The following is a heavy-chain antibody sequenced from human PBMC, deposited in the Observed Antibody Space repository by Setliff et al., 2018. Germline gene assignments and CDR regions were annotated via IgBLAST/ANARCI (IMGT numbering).Heavy chain of an antibody. D-gene: IGHD6-6*01. CDR2: IIPFFGNT. V-gene: IGHV1-69*13. CDR1: GGTFGSSA. CDR3: ARDTRGYSSSSGVDY. Sequence: SVKVSCKVSGGTFGSSAFTWVRQAPGPGLEYMGGIIPFFGNTNYAQKFQGRLSITADESTNTVYMELSRLRSEDTAMYYCARDTRGYSSSSGVDYWGQGTLVTVSS. J-gene: IGHJ4*02.